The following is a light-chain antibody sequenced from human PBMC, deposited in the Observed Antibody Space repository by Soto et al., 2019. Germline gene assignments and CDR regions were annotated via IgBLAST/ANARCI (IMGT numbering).Light chain of an antibody. CDR2: EVS. CDR1: INDVGAYTY. J-gene: IGLJ2*01. CDR3: SSYTTSSTVV. Sequence: QSALTQPASVSGSPGQSITISCTGSINDVGAYTYVSCYQQHPGKAPKLMIYEVSDRPSGASDRFSGSKSGNTASLTISGLQAEDEADYYCSSYTTSSTVVFGGGTKLTVL. V-gene: IGLV2-14*01.